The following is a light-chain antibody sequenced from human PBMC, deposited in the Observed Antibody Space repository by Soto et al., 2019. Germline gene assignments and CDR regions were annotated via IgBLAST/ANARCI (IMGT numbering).Light chain of an antibody. Sequence: QSALTQPPSVSGSPGQSVTISCTGTSSDVGSYNRFSWYQQPPGTAPKLMFYDVTNRPSGVPNRFSASRAGNTASLTISGLQAEDEADYYCASYTSSRTWVFGGGTKLTVL. CDR3: ASYTSSRTWV. V-gene: IGLV2-18*02. J-gene: IGLJ3*02. CDR2: DVT. CDR1: SSDVGSYNR.